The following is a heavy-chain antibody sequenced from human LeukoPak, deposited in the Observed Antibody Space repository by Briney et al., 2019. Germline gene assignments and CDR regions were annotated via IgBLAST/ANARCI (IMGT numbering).Heavy chain of an antibody. V-gene: IGHV4-59*01. J-gene: IGHJ3*02. Sequence: SETLSLTCTVSGGSISSYYWSWIRQPPGKGLEWIGYIYYSGSTNYNPSLKSRVTISVDTSKNQFSLKLSSVTAADTAVYYCARDQPSGSVGATGAFDIWGQGTMVTVSS. CDR2: IYYSGST. CDR3: ARDQPSGSVGATGAFDI. CDR1: GGSISSYY. D-gene: IGHD1-26*01.